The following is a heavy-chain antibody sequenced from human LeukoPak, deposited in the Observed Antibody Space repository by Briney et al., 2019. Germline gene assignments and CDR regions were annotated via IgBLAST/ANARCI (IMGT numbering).Heavy chain of an antibody. Sequence: SETLSLTCTVSGGSISSSSSYWGWIRQPPGKGLEWIGSIYYSGSTYYNPSLKSRVTISVDTPKNQFSLKLSSVTAADTAVYYCARPGGGRNSWYLVRGYFDYWGQGTLVTVSS. CDR2: IYYSGST. CDR3: ARPGGGRNSWYLVRGYFDY. J-gene: IGHJ4*02. D-gene: IGHD6-13*01. CDR1: GGSISSSSSY. V-gene: IGHV4-39*01.